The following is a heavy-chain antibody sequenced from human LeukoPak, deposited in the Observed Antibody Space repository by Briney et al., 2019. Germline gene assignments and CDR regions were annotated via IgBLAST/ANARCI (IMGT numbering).Heavy chain of an antibody. Sequence: PGGSLRLSCAASGLTFSSYSMNWVRQAPGKGLEWVSSISSSSSYIYYADSVKGRFTISRDNAKNSLYLQMNSLRAEDTAVYYCARDPGSGYYQWGQGTLVTVSS. CDR2: ISSSSSYI. CDR1: GLTFSSYS. D-gene: IGHD3-22*01. J-gene: IGHJ4*02. V-gene: IGHV3-21*01. CDR3: ARDPGSGYYQ.